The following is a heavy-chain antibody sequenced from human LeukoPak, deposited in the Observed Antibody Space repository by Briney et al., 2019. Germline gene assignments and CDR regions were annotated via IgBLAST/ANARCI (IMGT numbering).Heavy chain of an antibody. Sequence: GGSLRLSCAASGFTFSNYWMSWVRQAPGKGLEWVAHINKDGSEKYYVDSVKGRFTISRDNAKNSLSLQINILRVQDTAVYYCARDKVTYWGQGTLVTVSS. D-gene: IGHD3-16*01. V-gene: IGHV3-7*01. CDR3: ARDKVTY. J-gene: IGHJ4*02. CDR1: GFTFSNYW. CDR2: INKDGSEK.